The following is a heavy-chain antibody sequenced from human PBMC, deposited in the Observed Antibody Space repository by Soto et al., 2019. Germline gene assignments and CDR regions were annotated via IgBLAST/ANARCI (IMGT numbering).Heavy chain of an antibody. V-gene: IGHV3-53*01. J-gene: IGHJ6*02. CDR3: ARSTYYDILTGSYYYYAMDV. Sequence: PGGSLRLSCKASGFNFRSYAMSWVRQAPGKGLEWVSVIYSEGTPYYADSVKGRFTISRENSNNTLYLHMNNLRAEDTAVYYCARSTYYDILTGSYYYYAMDVWGQGTTVTVSS. D-gene: IGHD3-9*01. CDR1: GFNFRSYA. CDR2: IYSEGTP.